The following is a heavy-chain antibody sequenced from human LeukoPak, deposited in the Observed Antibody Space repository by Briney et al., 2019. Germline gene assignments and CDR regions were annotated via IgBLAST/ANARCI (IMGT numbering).Heavy chain of an antibody. D-gene: IGHD5-18*01. CDR2: ISAYNGNT. Sequence: ASVKVSCKASGYTFTSYGISWVRQAPGQGLEWMGWISAYNGNTNYAQKLQGRVTMTTDTSTSTAYMELRSLRSDDTAVYYCARGGGVDTPMVICFAPGGREPRVPVSS. CDR3: ARGGGVDTPMVICFAP. CDR1: GYTFTSYG. V-gene: IGHV1-18*01. J-gene: IGHJ5*02.